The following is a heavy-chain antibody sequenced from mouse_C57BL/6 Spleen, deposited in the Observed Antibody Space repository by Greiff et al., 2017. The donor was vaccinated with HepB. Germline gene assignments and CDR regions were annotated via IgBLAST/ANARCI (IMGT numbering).Heavy chain of an antibody. Sequence: EVHLVESGGGLVKPGGSLKLSCAASGFTFSDYGMHWVRQAPEKGLEWVAYISSGSSTIYYADTVKGRFTISRDNAKNTLFLQMTSLRSEDTAMYYCARPFMVTDWYFDVWGTGTTVTVSS. CDR1: GFTFSDYG. V-gene: IGHV5-17*01. D-gene: IGHD2-2*01. CDR3: ARPFMVTDWYFDV. J-gene: IGHJ1*03. CDR2: ISSGSSTI.